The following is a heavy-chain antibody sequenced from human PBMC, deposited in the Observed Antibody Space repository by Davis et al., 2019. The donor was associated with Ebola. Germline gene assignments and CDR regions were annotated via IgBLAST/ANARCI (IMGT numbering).Heavy chain of an antibody. Sequence: GESLKISCAASGFTFSSYAMHWVRQAPGKGLEWVAVISYDGSNKYYADSVKGRFTISRDNAKNSLYLQMNSLRAEDTAVYYCARDRMVRGVIITPSMLDYWGQGTLVTVSS. D-gene: IGHD3-10*01. CDR2: ISYDGSNK. CDR3: ARDRMVRGVIITPSMLDY. J-gene: IGHJ4*02. V-gene: IGHV3-30*04. CDR1: GFTFSSYA.